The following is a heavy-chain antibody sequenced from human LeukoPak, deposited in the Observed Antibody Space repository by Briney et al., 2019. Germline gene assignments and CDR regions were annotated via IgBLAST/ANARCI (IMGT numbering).Heavy chain of an antibody. CDR3: ARVTNRVGAEDDY. J-gene: IGHJ4*02. V-gene: IGHV1-2*02. CDR2: INPNSGGT. Sequence: GASVKVSCKASGYTFTGYYMHWVRQAPGQGLEWMGWINPNSGGTNYAQKFQGRVTMTRATSIRTAYMELSRLRSDDTAVYYCARVTNRVGAEDDYWGQGTLVTVSS. D-gene: IGHD1-26*01. CDR1: GYTFTGYY.